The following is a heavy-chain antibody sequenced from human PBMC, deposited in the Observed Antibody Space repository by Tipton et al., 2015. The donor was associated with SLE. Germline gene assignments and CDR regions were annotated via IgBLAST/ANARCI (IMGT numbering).Heavy chain of an antibody. CDR2: ISSSGSTT. CDR1: GFTFSSYE. V-gene: IGHV3-48*03. CDR3: ARGKYYFDY. J-gene: IGHJ4*02. Sequence: SLRLSCAASGFTFSSYEMNWVRQAPGKGLEWVSYISSSGSTTYYADSVKGRFTISRDNAKKSVYLQMNSLRADDTAVYYCARGKYYFDYWGQGALVTVSS. D-gene: IGHD2/OR15-2a*01.